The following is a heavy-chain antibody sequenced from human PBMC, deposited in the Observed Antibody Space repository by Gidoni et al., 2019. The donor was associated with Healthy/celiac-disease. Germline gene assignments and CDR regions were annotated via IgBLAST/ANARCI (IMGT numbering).Heavy chain of an antibody. V-gene: IGHV3-48*01. D-gene: IGHD3-22*01. Sequence: EVQLVESGGGLVQPGGSLRLSCAASGFTFSSYSMNWVRQAPGKGLEWVSYISSSSSTIYYADSVKGRFTISRDNAKNSLYLQMNSLRAEDTAVYYCAREADYDSSGPMHWGQGTLVTVSS. CDR2: ISSSSSTI. CDR3: AREADYDSSGPMH. CDR1: GFTFSSYS. J-gene: IGHJ4*02.